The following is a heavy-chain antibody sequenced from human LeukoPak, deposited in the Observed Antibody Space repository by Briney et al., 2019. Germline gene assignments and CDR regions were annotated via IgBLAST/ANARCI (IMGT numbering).Heavy chain of an antibody. CDR3: ARGQFSGWYVY. Sequence: ASVKVSCKASGYTFTSYYMHWVRQAPGQGLEWMGIINPSGGSTSYAQKFQGRVTMTRDTSTSTVYMELSRLRSDDTAVYYCARGQFSGWYVYWGQGTLVTVSS. CDR2: INPSGGST. V-gene: IGHV1-46*01. CDR1: GYTFTSYY. J-gene: IGHJ4*02. D-gene: IGHD6-19*01.